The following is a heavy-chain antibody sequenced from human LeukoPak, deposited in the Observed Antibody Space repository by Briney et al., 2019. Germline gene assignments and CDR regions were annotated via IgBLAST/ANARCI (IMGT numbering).Heavy chain of an antibody. CDR1: GFTFSTYA. Sequence: GSLRLSCATSGFTFSTYAMHWVRQAPGKGLEYVSAISSNGGSTFYASSVKGRFTISRDNSKNTLFLQMGSLKLEDMAVYYCARDMSLTTVTTMDYWGQGTLVTVSS. V-gene: IGHV3-64*01. CDR3: ARDMSLTTVTTMDY. J-gene: IGHJ4*02. CDR2: ISSNGGST. D-gene: IGHD4-17*01.